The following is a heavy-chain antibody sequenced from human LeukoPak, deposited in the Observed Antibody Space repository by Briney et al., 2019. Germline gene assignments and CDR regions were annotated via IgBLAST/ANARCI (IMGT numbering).Heavy chain of an antibody. CDR3: TRDSPYYDILTGYHWYFDY. CDR2: IRSKAYGGTT. J-gene: IGHJ4*02. CDR1: GFTFGDYA. Sequence: GGSLRLSCTASGFTFGDYAMSWFRQAPGKGLEWVGFIRSKAYGGTTEYAASVKGRFTISRDDSKSIAYLQMNSLKTEDTAVYYCTRDSPYYDILTGYHWYFDYWGQGTLVTVSS. V-gene: IGHV3-49*03. D-gene: IGHD3-9*01.